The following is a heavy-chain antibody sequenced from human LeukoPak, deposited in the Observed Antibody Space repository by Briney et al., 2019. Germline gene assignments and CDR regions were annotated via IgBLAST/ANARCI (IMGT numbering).Heavy chain of an antibody. CDR1: GFTFSSYG. CDR3: AKDTREYGDYVHFQH. Sequence: PGGSLRLSCAASGFTFSSYGIHWVRQAPGKGLEWVAVISYDGSNKYYADSVKGRFTISRDNSKSTLYLQMNSLRAEDTALYYCAKDTREYGDYVHFQHWGQGTLVTVSS. D-gene: IGHD4-17*01. V-gene: IGHV3-30*18. CDR2: ISYDGSNK. J-gene: IGHJ1*01.